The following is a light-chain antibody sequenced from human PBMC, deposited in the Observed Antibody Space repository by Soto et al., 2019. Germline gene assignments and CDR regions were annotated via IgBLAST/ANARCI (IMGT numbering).Light chain of an antibody. CDR1: SSDVGGYNY. CDR2: EVS. CDR3: SSYAGSNWWV. Sequence: QSVLTQPPSASGSPGQSVTISCTGTSSDVGGYNYVSWYQQHPGKAPKLMIYEVSKRPSGVPDRFSGSKSGNTASLTVSGLQADDEADYYCSSYAGSNWWVFGTGTKLTVL. V-gene: IGLV2-8*01. J-gene: IGLJ1*01.